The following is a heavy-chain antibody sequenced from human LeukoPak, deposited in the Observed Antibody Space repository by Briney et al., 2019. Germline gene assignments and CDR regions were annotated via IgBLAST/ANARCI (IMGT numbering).Heavy chain of an antibody. J-gene: IGHJ4*02. Sequence: GGSLRLSCAASGFTFSSYEMNWVRQAPGKGLEWVAFIRYDGSDKYYADSVKGRFTFSRDNSKNTLYLQMNSMRAEDTAVYYCAKGHDFLLDYWGQGTLVTVSS. V-gene: IGHV3-30*02. D-gene: IGHD2-21*02. CDR2: IRYDGSDK. CDR1: GFTFSSYE. CDR3: AKGHDFLLDY.